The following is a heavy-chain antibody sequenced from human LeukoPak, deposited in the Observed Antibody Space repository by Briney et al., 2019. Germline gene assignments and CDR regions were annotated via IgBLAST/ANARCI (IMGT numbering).Heavy chain of an antibody. CDR2: IKGKTDGGTT. J-gene: IGHJ6*03. CDR1: GFTFSNAW. V-gene: IGHV3-15*01. Sequence: GGSLRLSCAASGFTFSNAWMSWVRQAPGKGLEWVGRIKGKTDGGTTDYAAPVKGRFTISRDDSKNTLYLQMNSLKTEDTAVYYCTTEGHIGSGYYYYYYYMDVWGKGTTVTVSS. CDR3: TTEGHIGSGYYYYYYYMDV. D-gene: IGHD3-22*01.